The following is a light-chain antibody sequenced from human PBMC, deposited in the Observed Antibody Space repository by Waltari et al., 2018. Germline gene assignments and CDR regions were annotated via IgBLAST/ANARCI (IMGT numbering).Light chain of an antibody. V-gene: IGKV3-20*01. J-gene: IGKJ1*01. Sequence: EIVLAKSPGTLSLSPGERATLSCRASQTITSNYLSWYQQKPGQAPRLLIFGASSRATGIPDRFSGSGSGTDFTLTITRLEPEDFAVYYCQQYASSRTFGQGTRVEIK. CDR2: GAS. CDR1: QTITSNY. CDR3: QQYASSRT.